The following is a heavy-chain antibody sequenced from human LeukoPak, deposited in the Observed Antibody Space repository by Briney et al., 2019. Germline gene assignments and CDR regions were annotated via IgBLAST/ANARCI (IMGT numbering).Heavy chain of an antibody. CDR2: ISACNGNT. V-gene: IGHV1-18*01. Sequence: GASVKVSCKASGYTFTSYGISWVRQAPGQGLEWMGWISACNGNTNYAQKLQGRVTMTTDTSTSTAYMELRSLRSDDTAVYYCARDMFPGDIVVVPAAMEYWGQGTLVTVPS. CDR1: GYTFTSYG. D-gene: IGHD2-2*01. CDR3: ARDMFPGDIVVVPAAMEY. J-gene: IGHJ4*02.